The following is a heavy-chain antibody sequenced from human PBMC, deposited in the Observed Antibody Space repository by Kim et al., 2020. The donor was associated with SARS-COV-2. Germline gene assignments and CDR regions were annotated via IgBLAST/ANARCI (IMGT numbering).Heavy chain of an antibody. CDR3: ARTVHDFWSGYHTPFDY. J-gene: IGHJ4*02. Sequence: LKSRVTISVDTSKNQFSRKLSSVTAADTAVYYCARTVHDFWSGYHTPFDYWGQGTLVTVSS. D-gene: IGHD3-3*01. V-gene: IGHV4-39*01.